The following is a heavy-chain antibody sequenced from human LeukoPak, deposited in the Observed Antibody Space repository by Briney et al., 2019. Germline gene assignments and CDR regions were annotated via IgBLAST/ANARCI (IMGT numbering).Heavy chain of an antibody. CDR2: IYSGGST. CDR3: ASGSGSYRTPYYYMDV. Sequence: GGSLTLFCAASWFTVSSNYMSWVRQAPGGGLEWVSVIYSGGSTYYADSVKGRFTISRDNSKNTLYLKMNSLRAEETAVYYCASGSGSYRTPYYYMDVWGTGTTVTVSS. D-gene: IGHD3-10*01. J-gene: IGHJ6*03. V-gene: IGHV3-53*01. CDR1: WFTVSSNY.